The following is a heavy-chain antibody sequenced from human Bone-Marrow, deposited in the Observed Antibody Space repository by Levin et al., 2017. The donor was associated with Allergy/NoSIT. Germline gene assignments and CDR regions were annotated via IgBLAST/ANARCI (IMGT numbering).Heavy chain of an antibody. CDR1: GFPVSSNY. CDR2: VSSAGST. CDR3: ARVRGDYDSSGYYHPYYFDY. D-gene: IGHD3-22*01. V-gene: IGHV3-53*01. J-gene: IGHJ4*02. Sequence: GESLKISCAASGFPVSSNYMSWVRQAPGKGLEWVSVVSSAGSTYYADSVKGRFTISRDNSKNTLYLQMNSLRAEDTAVYYCARVRGDYDSSGYYHPYYFDYWGQGTLVTVSS.